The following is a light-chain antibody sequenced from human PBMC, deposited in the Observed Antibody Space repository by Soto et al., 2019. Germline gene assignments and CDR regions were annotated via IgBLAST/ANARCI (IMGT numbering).Light chain of an antibody. Sequence: QSALTQPRSVSGSPGQSVTISCTGTSNDVGGYDYVSWYQQHPGKAPKLIIYDVSKRPSGVPDRFSGSKSGNTASLTISGLQAEDEADYYCCSYAGTYSYVFGTGTKLTVL. CDR2: DVS. J-gene: IGLJ1*01. CDR1: SNDVGGYDY. V-gene: IGLV2-11*01. CDR3: CSYAGTYSYV.